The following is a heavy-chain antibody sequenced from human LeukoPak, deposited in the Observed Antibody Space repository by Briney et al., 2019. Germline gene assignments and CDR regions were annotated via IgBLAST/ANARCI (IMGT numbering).Heavy chain of an antibody. CDR1: GYPFTGYY. V-gene: IGHV1-2*02. CDR3: ARDAHNYYGSGSYLGHLDY. CDR2: INPNSGGT. D-gene: IGHD3-10*01. J-gene: IGHJ4*02. Sequence: ASVKVSCKASGYPFTGYYLHWVRQAPGQGLEWMGWINPNSGGTNYAQKFQGRVTMTRDTSISTAYMELSRLRSDDTAVYYCARDAHNYYGSGSYLGHLDYWGQGTLVTVSS.